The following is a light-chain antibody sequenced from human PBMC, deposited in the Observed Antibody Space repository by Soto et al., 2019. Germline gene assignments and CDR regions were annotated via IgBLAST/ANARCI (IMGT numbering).Light chain of an antibody. V-gene: IGKV3-15*01. CDR2: GAS. J-gene: IGKJ1*01. CDR1: QSVSSN. Sequence: EIVMTQSPATLSVSPGERPTLSCRASQSVSSNLAWYQQKPGQAPRLLIYGASTRATGIPARFSGSGSGTEFTLTISSLQSEDFAVYYCQQYNNLPQTFGQGTKVEIK. CDR3: QQYNNLPQT.